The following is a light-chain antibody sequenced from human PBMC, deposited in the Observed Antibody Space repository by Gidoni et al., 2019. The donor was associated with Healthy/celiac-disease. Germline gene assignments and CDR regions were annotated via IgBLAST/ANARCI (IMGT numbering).Light chain of an antibody. CDR1: QSVSSN. V-gene: IGKV3-15*01. CDR3: QQYIRGWT. J-gene: IGKJ1*01. Sequence: EIVMTPSPATLSVSPGERATLSCRASQSVSSNLAWYQQKPGQAPRLLIYGASTRATGIPARFSGSGSGTEFTLTISSLQSEDFAVYYCQQYIRGWTFGQGTKVEIK. CDR2: GAS.